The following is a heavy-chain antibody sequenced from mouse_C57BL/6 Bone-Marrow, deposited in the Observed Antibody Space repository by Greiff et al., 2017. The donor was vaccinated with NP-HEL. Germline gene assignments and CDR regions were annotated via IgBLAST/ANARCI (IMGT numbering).Heavy chain of an antibody. J-gene: IGHJ2*01. CDR1: GYTFTSYW. CDR2: IDPSDSYT. CDR3: ARVWAYFDY. Sequence: QVQLQQPGAELVMPGASVKLSCKASGYTFTSYWMHWVKQRPGQGLEWIGEIDPSDSYTNYNQKFKGKSTLTVDKSSSTAYMRLSSLTSEDSAVYYCARVWAYFDYWGQGTTLAVSS. V-gene: IGHV1-69*01. D-gene: IGHD4-1*01.